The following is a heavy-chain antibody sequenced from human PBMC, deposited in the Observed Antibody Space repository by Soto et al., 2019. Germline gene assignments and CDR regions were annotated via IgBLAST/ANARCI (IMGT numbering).Heavy chain of an antibody. CDR2: IGGGGRNT. D-gene: IGHD3-22*01. V-gene: IGHV3-23*01. CDR1: GFTFTGYS. CDR3: PRDKGDSRIDY. J-gene: IGHJ4*02. Sequence: GGSLRLSCAGSGFTFTGYSISWVRQSPCKGLEWVSSIGGGGRNTYYADSVQGRFTISRDNSKNTLYLQMNSLRAADTAVYSCPRDKGDSRIDYWGLGTLVAVSS.